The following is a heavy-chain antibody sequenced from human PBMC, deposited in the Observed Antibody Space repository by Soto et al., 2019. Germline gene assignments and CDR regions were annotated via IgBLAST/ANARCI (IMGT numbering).Heavy chain of an antibody. J-gene: IGHJ4*02. D-gene: IGHD5-12*01. CDR1: GGSITSGAYS. V-gene: IGHV4-30-2*01. CDR3: ARAREAASATPKIYRFDY. Sequence: QLQLQESGSGLLRPSQTLSLTCAVSGGSITSGAYSWTWIRQPPGKGLEWIGNIHYTERTYYNPSLKGRVTISVDRSESQFSLNLRSVTAADTAMYYCARAREAASATPKIYRFDYWGQGILVTVSS. CDR2: IHYTERT.